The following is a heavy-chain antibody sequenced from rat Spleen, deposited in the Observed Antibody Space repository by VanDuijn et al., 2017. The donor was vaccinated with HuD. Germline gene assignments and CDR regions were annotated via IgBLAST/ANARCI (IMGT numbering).Heavy chain of an antibody. J-gene: IGHJ2*01. CDR2: IRTDGGDT. CDR1: GFTFSNYG. Sequence: EVQLVESGGGLVQPGGSLKLSCAASGFTFSNYGMAWVRQAPKKGLEWVASIRTDGGDTYYRDSVRGRFTISRDNAKSTLYLQMDSLRSEDTATYYCARHRNYGGIPFDYWGQGVMVTVSS. V-gene: IGHV5S13*01. CDR3: ARHRNYGGIPFDY. D-gene: IGHD1-11*01.